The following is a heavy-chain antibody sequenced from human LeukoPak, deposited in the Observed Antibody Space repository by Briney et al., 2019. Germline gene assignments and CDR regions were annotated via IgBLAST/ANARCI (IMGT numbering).Heavy chain of an antibody. Sequence: ASVKVSCKVAGGTINNFAISWVRQAPGQGLEWMGGLSPVLATYAQKFQGRVTITADESTDTVYMELGSLTSEDTATYFCARDREISARPGGWFDPWGQGTLVTVSS. J-gene: IGHJ5*02. CDR2: LSPVLA. D-gene: IGHD6-6*01. CDR3: ARDREISARPGGWFDP. CDR1: GGTINNFA. V-gene: IGHV1-69*13.